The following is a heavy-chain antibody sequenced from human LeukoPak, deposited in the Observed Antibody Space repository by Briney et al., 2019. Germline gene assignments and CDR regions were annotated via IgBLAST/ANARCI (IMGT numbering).Heavy chain of an antibody. CDR1: GLTFTNYW. J-gene: IGHJ4*02. D-gene: IGHD3-3*01. Sequence: GGSLRLSCAAPGLTFTNYWMHWVRQAPGKGLESVAYIHPDGTEKYYMESLRGRFAISRDNAKNSLYLQMSNLRDEDAAVYYCTSRYDFWSGYFQGYYFDFWGQGSLVTVSS. CDR3: TSRYDFWSGYFQGYYFDF. V-gene: IGHV3-7*01. CDR2: IHPDGTEK.